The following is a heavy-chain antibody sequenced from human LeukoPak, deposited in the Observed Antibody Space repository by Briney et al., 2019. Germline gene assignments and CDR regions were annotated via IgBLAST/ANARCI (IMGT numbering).Heavy chain of an antibody. V-gene: IGHV4-34*01. D-gene: IGHD6-6*01. J-gene: IGHJ6*03. CDR1: GGSFSGYY. CDR3: ARGKKSARHPIWYYYYMDV. CDR2: INHSGST. Sequence: PSETLSLTCAVYGGSFSGYYWSWIRQPPGKGLEWIGEINHSGSTNYNPSLKSRVTISVDTSKNQFSLKLSSVTAADTAVYYCARGKKSARHPIWYYYYMDVWGKGTTVTVSS.